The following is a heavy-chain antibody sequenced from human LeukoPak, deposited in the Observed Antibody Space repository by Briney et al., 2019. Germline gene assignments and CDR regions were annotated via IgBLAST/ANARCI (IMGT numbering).Heavy chain of an antibody. CDR1: GYTFSGYY. Sequence: ASVKVSCKASGYTFSGYYLHWVRQAPGQGLEWMGWINPNSGGTNYAQKFQGRVTMTRDTSISTAYMELSRLRSDDTAVYYCARDFRAAMVSDWFDPWGQGTLVTVSS. J-gene: IGHJ5*02. CDR3: ARDFRAAMVSDWFDP. CDR2: INPNSGGT. V-gene: IGHV1-2*02. D-gene: IGHD5-18*01.